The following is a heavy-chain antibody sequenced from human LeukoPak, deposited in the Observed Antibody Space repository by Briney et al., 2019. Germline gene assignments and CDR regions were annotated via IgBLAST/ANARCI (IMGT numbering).Heavy chain of an antibody. CDR2: ISNSGGST. V-gene: IGHV3-23*01. Sequence: SGGSLRLSCVASGFPFSSYWMTWVRQAPGKGLEWVSTISNSGGSTYYADSVKGRFTISRDNSKNTLYLQMNSLRAEDTAVYYCANPLTMIPGYWGQGTLVTVSS. J-gene: IGHJ4*02. D-gene: IGHD3-22*01. CDR1: GFPFSSYW. CDR3: ANPLTMIPGY.